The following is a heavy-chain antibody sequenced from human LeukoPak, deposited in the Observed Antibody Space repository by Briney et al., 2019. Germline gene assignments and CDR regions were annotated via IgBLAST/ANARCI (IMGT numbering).Heavy chain of an antibody. CDR3: ARDLFQVVPAATDYYGMDV. CDR1: GFTFSSYS. D-gene: IGHD2-2*01. V-gene: IGHV3-21*01. CDR2: ISSSSSYI. J-gene: IGHJ6*02. Sequence: GGSLRLSCAASGFTFSSYSMTWARQAPGKGLEWVSSISSSSSYIYYADSVKGRFTISRDNAKNSLYLQMNSLRAEDTAVYYCARDLFQVVPAATDYYGMDVWGQGTTVTVPS.